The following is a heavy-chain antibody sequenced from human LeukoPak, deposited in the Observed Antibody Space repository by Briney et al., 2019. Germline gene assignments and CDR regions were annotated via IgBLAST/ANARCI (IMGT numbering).Heavy chain of an antibody. CDR2: IYHSGTT. D-gene: IGHD2-2*01. J-gene: IGHJ4*02. CDR1: GESISSSNW. Sequence: SETLSLTCAVSGESISSSNWWSWVRQPPGKGLEWFGEIYHSGTTNYNPSLKSRVTISIDTSRNQFSLKLTSVTAADTAVYYCANKVYCSTTSCYHAGYWGQGTLVTVTS. V-gene: IGHV4-4*02. CDR3: ANKVYCSTTSCYHAGY.